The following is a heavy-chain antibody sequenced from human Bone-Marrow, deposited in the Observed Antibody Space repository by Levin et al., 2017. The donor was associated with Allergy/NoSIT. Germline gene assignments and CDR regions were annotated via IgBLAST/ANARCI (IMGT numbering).Heavy chain of an antibody. V-gene: IGHV3-15*01. CDR1: GFSFNNAW. D-gene: IGHD3-10*01. Sequence: GGSLRLSCAASGFSFNNAWMSWVRQAPGKGLEWLGRSKTKSDDGTTDYAGPVKGRFTISRDDSTNTLYLQMNSLTSEDTAVYYCIKDVSYGSGSNSWGQGTLVTVSS. CDR2: SKTKSDDGTT. J-gene: IGHJ4*02. CDR3: IKDVSYGSGSNS.